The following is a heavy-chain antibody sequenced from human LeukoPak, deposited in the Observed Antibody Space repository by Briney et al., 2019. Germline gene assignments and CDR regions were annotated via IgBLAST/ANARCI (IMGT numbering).Heavy chain of an antibody. CDR2: IYSGGST. CDR1: GFTVSSNY. CDR3: ARSMGRYYDSSGPEGAFDI. D-gene: IGHD3-22*01. Sequence: PGGSLRLSCAASGFTVSSNYMSWVHQAPGKGLEWVSVIYSGGSTYYADSVKGRFTISRDNSKNTLYLQMNSLRAEDTAVYYCARSMGRYYDSSGPEGAFDIWGQGTMVTVSS. V-gene: IGHV3-53*01. J-gene: IGHJ3*02.